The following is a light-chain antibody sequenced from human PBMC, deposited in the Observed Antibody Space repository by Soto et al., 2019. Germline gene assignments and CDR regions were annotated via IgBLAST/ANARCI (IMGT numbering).Light chain of an antibody. CDR1: QDIRNT. CDR2: AAS. Sequence: AIQMTKSPSSLSASVGDRVAISCRASQDIRNTLALYQQKPGEAPKLLIFAASNLQSGVPSRFSGSGSVTDFTLAITGLQPEDFATYYCLQYYNFSWTFGQGTKVDIK. V-gene: IGKV1-6*01. J-gene: IGKJ1*01. CDR3: LQYYNFSWT.